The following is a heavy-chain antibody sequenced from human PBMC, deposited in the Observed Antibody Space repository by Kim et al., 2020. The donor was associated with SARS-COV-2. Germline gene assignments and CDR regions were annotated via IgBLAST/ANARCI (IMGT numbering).Heavy chain of an antibody. V-gene: IGHV3-23*01. CDR2: VSGSGGST. CDR1: GFTFSSYA. J-gene: IGHJ3*02. D-gene: IGHD5-12*01. CDR3: AKVPNSGYDSNAFDI. Sequence: GGSLRLSCAASGFTFSSYAMSWVRQAPGKGLEWVSAVSGSGGSTYYADSVKGRFTISRDNSKNTLYLQMNSLRAEDTAVYYCAKVPNSGYDSNAFDIWGQGTMVSVSS.